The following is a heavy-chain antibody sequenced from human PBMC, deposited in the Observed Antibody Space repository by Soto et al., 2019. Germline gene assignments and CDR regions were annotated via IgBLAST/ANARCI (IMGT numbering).Heavy chain of an antibody. D-gene: IGHD2-8*02. CDR3: TRGGGVGFGDYTTGGMDV. J-gene: IGHJ6*02. V-gene: IGHV1-3*01. CDR2: INAGNGNT. Sequence: APVKVSCKASGYTFTRYAMHWVRQAPGQRLEWMGWINAGNGNTKYLQKFQGRVTITRDTSASTAYMELSSLRSEDTAVYYCTRGGGVGFGDYTTGGMDVWGQGTTVTVSS. CDR1: GYTFTRYA.